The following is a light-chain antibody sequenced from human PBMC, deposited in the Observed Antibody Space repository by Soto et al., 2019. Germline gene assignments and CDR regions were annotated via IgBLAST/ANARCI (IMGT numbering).Light chain of an antibody. CDR1: QDISNY. Sequence: DIQMTQSPSALSASVGDRVTITCRASQDISNYLAWYQQKPGKARKLLIYAASTLQSGVPSRFSGSGSGTDFTLTISSLQPEDVATYYCQKYNSAPVPFGQGTKLEIK. CDR2: AAS. V-gene: IGKV1-27*01. CDR3: QKYNSAPVP. J-gene: IGKJ2*01.